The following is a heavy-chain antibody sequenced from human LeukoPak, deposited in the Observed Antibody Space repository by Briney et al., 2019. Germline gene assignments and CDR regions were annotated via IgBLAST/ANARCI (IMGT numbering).Heavy chain of an antibody. CDR2: INPNSGGT. V-gene: IGHV1-2*02. J-gene: IGHJ3*02. CDR3: ARDPRDIVVVPAAIQGAFDI. CDR1: GYTFTGYY. Sequence: ASVKVSCKASGYTFTGYYMHWVRQAPGQGLEWMGWINPNSGGTNYAQKFQGRVTMTRDTSISTAYMELSRLRSDDTAVYYCARDPRDIVVVPAAIQGAFDIWGQGTMATVSS. D-gene: IGHD2-2*02.